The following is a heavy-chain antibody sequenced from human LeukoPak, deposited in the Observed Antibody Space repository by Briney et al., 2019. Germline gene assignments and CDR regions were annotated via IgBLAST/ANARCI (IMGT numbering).Heavy chain of an antibody. CDR2: ISSSGSTI. CDR3: AEPGITMIGGV. V-gene: IGHV3-48*03. Sequence: GGSLRLSCAASGFTFSSYEMNWVRQAPGKGLEWVSYISSSGSTIYYADSVKGRFTIFRDNAKNSLYLQMNSLRAEDTAVYYCAEPGITMIGGVWGKGTTVTISS. CDR1: GFTFSSYE. J-gene: IGHJ6*04. D-gene: IGHD3-10*02.